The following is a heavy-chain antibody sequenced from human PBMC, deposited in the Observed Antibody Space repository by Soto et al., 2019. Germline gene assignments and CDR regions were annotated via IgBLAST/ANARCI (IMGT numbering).Heavy chain of an antibody. Sequence: LSLTCAVSGDSVTSNVWWSWVRQPPGKGLEWIGEAYHNGLTDYNPSLKSRVTMSADTSKNEFSLKLTSLTAADTAIYYCARDAAVPGESDRFDYWGQGTLVTVSS. V-gene: IGHV4-4*02. CDR3: ARDAAVPGESDRFDY. CDR2: AYHNGLT. CDR1: GDSVTSNVW. J-gene: IGHJ4*02. D-gene: IGHD6-19*01.